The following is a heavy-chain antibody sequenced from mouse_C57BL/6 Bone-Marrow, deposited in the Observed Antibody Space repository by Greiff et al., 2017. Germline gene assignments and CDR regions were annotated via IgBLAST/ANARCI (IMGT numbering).Heavy chain of an antibody. J-gene: IGHJ2*01. Sequence: QVQLQQPGAELVKPGASVKLSCKASGYTFTSYWMHWVKQRPGQGLEWIGMIHPNSGSTNYNEKFKSQVTLSVDKSSSTAYMQLLSLASEDSAVXYCARSRGGYFDYWGQGTTLTVSS. D-gene: IGHD1-1*02. CDR3: ARSRGGYFDY. CDR2: IHPNSGST. CDR1: GYTFTSYW. V-gene: IGHV1-64*01.